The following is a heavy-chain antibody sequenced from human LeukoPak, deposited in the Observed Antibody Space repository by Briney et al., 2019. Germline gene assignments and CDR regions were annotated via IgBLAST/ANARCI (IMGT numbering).Heavy chain of an antibody. CDR1: GYTFTSYG. V-gene: IGHV1-18*01. CDR2: ISAYNGNT. Sequence: ASVKVSCKASGYTFTSYGISWVRQAPGQGLEWMGWISAYNGNTNYAQKVQGRVTMTTDTSTSTAYMELSSLGSDDTAVYYCARDGRGSRSSWFDPWGQGTLVTVSS. D-gene: IGHD3-10*01. J-gene: IGHJ5*02. CDR3: ARDGRGSRSSWFDP.